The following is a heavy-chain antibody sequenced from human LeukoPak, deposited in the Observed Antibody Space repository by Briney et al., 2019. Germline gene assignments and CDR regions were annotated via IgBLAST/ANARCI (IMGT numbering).Heavy chain of an antibody. CDR1: GFTFSSYA. Sequence: PGGSLRLSCAASGFTFSSYAMSWVRQAPGKGLEWVSAISGSGGSTYYADSVKGRFTISRDNSKNTLYLQMNSLRAEDTAVYYCAKERPYCSGGSCFRTRNWFDPWGQGTLVTVSS. D-gene: IGHD2-15*01. J-gene: IGHJ5*02. CDR2: ISGSGGST. CDR3: AKERPYCSGGSCFRTRNWFDP. V-gene: IGHV3-23*01.